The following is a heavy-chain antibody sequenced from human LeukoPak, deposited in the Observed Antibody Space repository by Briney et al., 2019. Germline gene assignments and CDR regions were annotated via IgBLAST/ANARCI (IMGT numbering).Heavy chain of an antibody. V-gene: IGHV4-61*02. D-gene: IGHD3-10*01. Sequence: PSETLSLTCTVSGGSISSGSYYWSWIRQPAGKGLEWIGRIYTSGSTNYNPSLKSRVTISVDTSKNQFSLKLSSVTAADTAVYYCARNGILWLDAFDIWGQGTMVTVSS. CDR3: ARNGILWLDAFDI. CDR1: GGSISSGSYY. CDR2: IYTSGST. J-gene: IGHJ3*02.